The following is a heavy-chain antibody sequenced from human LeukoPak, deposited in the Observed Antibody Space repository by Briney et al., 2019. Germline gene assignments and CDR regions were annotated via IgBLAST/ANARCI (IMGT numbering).Heavy chain of an antibody. V-gene: IGHV3-23*01. J-gene: IGHJ3*02. CDR3: AKDLRGDYVQIDAFDI. Sequence: GGSLRLSCAASGFTFSSYGMSWVRQAPGKGLEWVSAISGSGGSTYYADSVKGRFTISRDNSKNTLYLQMNSLRAEDTAVYYCAKDLRGDYVQIDAFDIWGQGTMVTVSS. CDR1: GFTFSSYG. CDR2: ISGSGGST. D-gene: IGHD4-17*01.